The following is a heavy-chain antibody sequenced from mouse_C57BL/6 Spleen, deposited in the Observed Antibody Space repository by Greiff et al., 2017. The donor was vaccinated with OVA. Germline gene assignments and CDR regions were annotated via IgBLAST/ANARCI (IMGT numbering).Heavy chain of an antibody. D-gene: IGHD1-2*01. CDR3: TPSLLRNWDFEG. CDR1: GFTFSDAW. CDR2: IRNKANNHAT. Sequence: EVQLQESGGGLVQPGGSMKLSCAASGFTFSDAWMDWVRQSPEKGLEWVAEIRNKANNHATYYAESVKGRFTISRDDSKSSVYLQMNSLRAEDTGIYYCTPSLLRNWDFEGWGTGTTVTVAS. J-gene: IGHJ1*03. V-gene: IGHV6-6*01.